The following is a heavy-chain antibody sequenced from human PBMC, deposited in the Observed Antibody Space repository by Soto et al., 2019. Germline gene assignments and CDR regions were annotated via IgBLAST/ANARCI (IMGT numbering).Heavy chain of an antibody. D-gene: IGHD2-2*01. V-gene: IGHV1-46*01. J-gene: IGHJ4*02. CDR1: GYSFISHY. CDR3: ARDYLSSKLSLSYFDF. Sequence: QVQLVQSGAEVTRPGASVKVSCKAPGYSFISHYIHWVRQAPGQGLEWMGFINPSGGSATLAQKFQGRVTMTRDTSTTTVYMELSSLRSEDAAVYYCARDYLSSKLSLSYFDFWGQGTLVTVSS. CDR2: INPSGGSA.